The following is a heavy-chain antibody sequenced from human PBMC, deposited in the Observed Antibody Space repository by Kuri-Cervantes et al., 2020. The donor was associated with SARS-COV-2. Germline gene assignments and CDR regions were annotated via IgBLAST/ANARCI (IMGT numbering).Heavy chain of an antibody. J-gene: IGHJ3*02. D-gene: IGHD5-12*01. CDR3: SREHSGYDFGGFSEHAFDI. Sequence: SETLSLTCTVSGGSISSSSYYWGWIRQRPGKGLEWIGSIYYSGSSYYNPSLKSRVTISVDTSKNQFSLKLSSVTAADTAVYYCSREHSGYDFGGFSEHAFDIWGQGTMVTVSS. CDR1: GGSISSSSYY. CDR2: IYYSGSS. V-gene: IGHV4-39*07.